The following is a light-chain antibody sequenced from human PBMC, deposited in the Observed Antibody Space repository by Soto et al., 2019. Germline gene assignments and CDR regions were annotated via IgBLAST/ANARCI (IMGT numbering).Light chain of an antibody. CDR1: QSISSW. J-gene: IGKJ1*01. Sequence: DIQMTQSPSTLSASVGERVTITCRASQSISSWLAWYQQKPGKAPKLLIYDASSLESGVPLRFSGSGSGTEFTLTISSLQPDDFATYYCQQYNTYWTFGQGTKVDIK. CDR3: QQYNTYWT. CDR2: DAS. V-gene: IGKV1-5*01.